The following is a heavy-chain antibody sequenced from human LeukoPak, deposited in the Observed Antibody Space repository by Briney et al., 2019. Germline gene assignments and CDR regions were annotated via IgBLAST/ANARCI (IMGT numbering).Heavy chain of an antibody. CDR2: ISGSGGST. D-gene: IGHD3-3*01. V-gene: IGHV3-23*01. J-gene: IGHJ4*02. CDR3: AKQGGTTLRFLEWYDY. CDR1: GFTFSIYA. Sequence: PGGSLRLSCAASGFTFSIYAMSWVRQAPGKGLEWVSAISGSGGSTYYADSVKGRFTISRDNSKNTLYLQMNSLRAEDTAVYYCAKQGGTTLRFLEWYDYWGQGILVTVSS.